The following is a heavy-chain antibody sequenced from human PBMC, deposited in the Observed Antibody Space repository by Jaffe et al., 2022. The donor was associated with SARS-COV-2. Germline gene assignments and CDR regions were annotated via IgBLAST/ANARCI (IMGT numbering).Heavy chain of an antibody. CDR3: TSTQIYWYFDL. Sequence: EVQLVESGGGLVKPGGSLRLSCAASGFTFSNAWMSWVRQAPGKGLEWVGRIKSKTDGGTTDYAAPVKGRFTISRDDSKNTLYLQMNSLKTEDTAVYYCTSTQIYWYFDLWGRGTLVTVSS. CDR1: GFTFSNAW. J-gene: IGHJ2*01. CDR2: IKSKTDGGTT. V-gene: IGHV3-15*01.